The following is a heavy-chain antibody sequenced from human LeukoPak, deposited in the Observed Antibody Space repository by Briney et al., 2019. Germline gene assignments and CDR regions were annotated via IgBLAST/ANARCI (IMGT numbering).Heavy chain of an antibody. CDR1: GYTFTGYY. D-gene: IGHD3-10*01. CDR2: FDPEDGET. V-gene: IGHV1-24*01. Sequence: ASVKVSCKASGYTFTGYYMHWVRQAPGKGLEWMGGFDPEDGETIYAQKFQGRVTMTEDTSTDTAYMELSSLRSEDTAVYYCANYGSGSYYRWGQGTLVTVSS. J-gene: IGHJ4*02. CDR3: ANYGSGSYYR.